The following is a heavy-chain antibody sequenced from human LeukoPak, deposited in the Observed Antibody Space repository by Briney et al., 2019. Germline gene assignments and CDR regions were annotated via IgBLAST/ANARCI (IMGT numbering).Heavy chain of an antibody. CDR3: AAGVDPAITSYQSMAV. Sequence: GGSLRLSCTASGFTLGSHDMHWVRQIPGQGLEWVAAVSSGFHAFFADSVQGRFTISRDNSKNTLYLQMNSLRAEDTAVYYCAAGVDPAITSYQSMAVWGIGTTVTVSS. V-gene: IGHV3-13*01. J-gene: IGHJ6*03. CDR1: GFTLGSHD. D-gene: IGHD5-18*01. CDR2: VSSGFHA.